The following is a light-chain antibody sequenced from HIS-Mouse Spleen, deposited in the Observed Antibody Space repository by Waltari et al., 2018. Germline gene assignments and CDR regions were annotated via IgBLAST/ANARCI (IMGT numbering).Light chain of an antibody. CDR3: AAWDDSLNGNYV. J-gene: IGLJ1*01. CDR2: SNN. V-gene: IGLV1-44*01. Sequence: QSVLTQPPSASGTPGQRVPISCSGSSSNIGINTVHWYQQLPGTAPKRLIYSNNQRPSGVPDRFSGSKSGTSASLAISGLQSEDEADYYCAAWDDSLNGNYVFGTGTKVTVL. CDR1: SSNIGINT.